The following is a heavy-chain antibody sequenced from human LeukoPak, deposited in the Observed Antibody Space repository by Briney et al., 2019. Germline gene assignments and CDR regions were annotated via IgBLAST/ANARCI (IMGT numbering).Heavy chain of an antibody. V-gene: IGHV4-39*01. D-gene: IGHD1-1*01. CDR2: IYYSGSA. J-gene: IGHJ5*02. CDR3: ARHHLPGTAPYNWFDP. CDR1: GHSIINSYY. Sequence: NASETLSLTCIVSGHSIINSYYWGWIRQPPGKGLEWIGSIYYSGSAYYNPSLKSRVTISVDTSKNQFSLKLSSVTAADTAVYYCARHHLPGTAPYNWFDPWGQGTLVTVSS.